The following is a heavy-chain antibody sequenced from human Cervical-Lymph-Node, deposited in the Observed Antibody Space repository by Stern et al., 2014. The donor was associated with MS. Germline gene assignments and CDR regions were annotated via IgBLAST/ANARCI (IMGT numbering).Heavy chain of an antibody. V-gene: IGHV4-59*01. J-gene: IGHJ4*02. Sequence: VQLVESVPGLVKPSETLSLTCTDSGGSIRTFSWSWIRQPPGRGLEWICCVYYNGTTTHNPSLKSRVTMSVDTSKSQLSLRLHSVTAADTAVYYCARHSVGVKDFDSWGQGTLVTVSS. CDR2: VYYNGTT. CDR3: ARHSVGVKDFDS. CDR1: GGSIRTFS. D-gene: IGHD4-23*01.